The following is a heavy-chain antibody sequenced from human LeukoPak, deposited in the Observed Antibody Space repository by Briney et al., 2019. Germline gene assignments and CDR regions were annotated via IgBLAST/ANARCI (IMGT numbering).Heavy chain of an antibody. Sequence: ASVKVSCKASGYTFTSYDINWVRQATGQGLEWMGWMNPNSGNTGYAQKFQGRVTITRNTSISTAYMELSSLRSEDTAVYYCARRGSSYYNWLDPWGQGTLVTVSS. V-gene: IGHV1-8*03. CDR2: MNPNSGNT. CDR3: ARRGSSYYNWLDP. CDR1: GYTFTSYD. J-gene: IGHJ5*02. D-gene: IGHD2-15*01.